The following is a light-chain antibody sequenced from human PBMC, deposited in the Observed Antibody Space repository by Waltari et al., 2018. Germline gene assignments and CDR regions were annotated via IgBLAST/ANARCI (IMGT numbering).Light chain of an antibody. Sequence: EIVLTQSPATLSLSPGERATLSCRASVSLAVYVAWYQQKPGQPPRLLIYDSSKRATGVPATFSGSGSGTDFTLTISSLEPEDFAVYYCQQRSNWPWTFGQGTKVEIK. CDR2: DSS. CDR1: VSLAVY. V-gene: IGKV3-11*01. J-gene: IGKJ1*01. CDR3: QQRSNWPWT.